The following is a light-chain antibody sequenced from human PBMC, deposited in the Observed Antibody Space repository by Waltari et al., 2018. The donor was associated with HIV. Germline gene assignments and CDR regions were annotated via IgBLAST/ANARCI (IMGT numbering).Light chain of an antibody. CDR1: QAVFPA. J-gene: IGKJ5*01. CDR3: QQYKTFPLT. CDR2: DAS. V-gene: IGKV1-13*02. Sequence: AILLTQTPPSLSASVGDRVTITCRASQAVFPAISWYQQKPGRPPKLLIYDASTLQSGVSLRLSGRGSVTNFSLTVNTLHPEDFATYYCQQYKTFPLTFGQGTRVEIK.